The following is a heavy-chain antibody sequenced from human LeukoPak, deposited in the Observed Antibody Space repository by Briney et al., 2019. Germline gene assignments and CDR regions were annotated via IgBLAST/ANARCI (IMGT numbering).Heavy chain of an antibody. CDR1: GFTFSSYW. CDR2: IKQDGSEK. D-gene: IGHD6-19*01. CDR3: ASAPAAAVAGGRFDY. V-gene: IGHV3-7*05. Sequence: GGTLRLSCAASGFTFSSYWMSWLRQAPGKGLERVANIKQDGSEKYYVGSVKGRFTISRDNAKNSLYLQMSSRRAEDTAVYYCASAPAAAVAGGRFDYWGQGTLVTVSS. J-gene: IGHJ4*02.